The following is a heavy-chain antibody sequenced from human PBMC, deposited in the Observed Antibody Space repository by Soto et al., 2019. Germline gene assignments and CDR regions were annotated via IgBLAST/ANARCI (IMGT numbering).Heavy chain of an antibody. CDR1: GFTFSSYA. CDR3: ARVGRPYYYDSSAH. Sequence: PGGSLRLSCAASGFTFSSYAMHWVRQAPGKGLEWVPVISYDGSNKYYADSVKGRFTISRDNSKNTLYLQMNSLRAEDTAVYYCARVGRPYYYDSSAHWGQGTLVTVSS. CDR2: ISYDGSNK. J-gene: IGHJ4*02. D-gene: IGHD3-22*01. V-gene: IGHV3-30-3*01.